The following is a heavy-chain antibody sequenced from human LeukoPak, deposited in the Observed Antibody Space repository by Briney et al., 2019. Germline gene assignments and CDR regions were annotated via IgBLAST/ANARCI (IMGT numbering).Heavy chain of an antibody. Sequence: PGGSLRLSCAASGFTFSNYGMSWVRQAPGKGLEWIGSIYNSGSTYYNPSLKSRVTISIDTSKNQFSLKLSSVTAADTAVYYCAREYRSSWYLNWFDPWGQGTLVTVSS. CDR3: AREYRSSWYLNWFDP. J-gene: IGHJ5*02. V-gene: IGHV4-38-2*02. D-gene: IGHD6-13*01. CDR1: GFTFSNYG. CDR2: IYNSGST.